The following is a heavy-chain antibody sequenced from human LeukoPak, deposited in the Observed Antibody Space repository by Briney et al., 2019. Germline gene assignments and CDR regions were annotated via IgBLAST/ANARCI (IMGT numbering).Heavy chain of an antibody. CDR3: ARVHTTVTTYYFDY. V-gene: IGHV4-59*01. D-gene: IGHD4-17*01. Sequence: SETLSLTCTVSGGSISSYYWSWIRQPPGKGLDWIGYIYYSGSTNYNPSLKSRVTISVDTSKNQFSLKLSSVTAADTAVYYCARVHTTVTTYYFDYWGQGTLVTVSS. J-gene: IGHJ4*02. CDR2: IYYSGST. CDR1: GGSISSYY.